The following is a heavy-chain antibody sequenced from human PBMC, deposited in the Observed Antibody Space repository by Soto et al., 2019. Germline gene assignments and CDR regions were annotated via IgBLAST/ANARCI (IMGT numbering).Heavy chain of an antibody. J-gene: IGHJ6*02. CDR2: IKQDGSEK. Sequence: GGSLRLSCAASGFSFSTSWTTWVRQAPGKGLEWVANIKQDGSEKYYVDSVKGRFTISRDNAKNSLYLQMNSLRAEDTAVYYCARGAGAMGVWGQGTMVTAP. V-gene: IGHV3-7*01. CDR3: ARGAGAMGV. CDR1: GFSFSTSW. D-gene: IGHD6-19*01.